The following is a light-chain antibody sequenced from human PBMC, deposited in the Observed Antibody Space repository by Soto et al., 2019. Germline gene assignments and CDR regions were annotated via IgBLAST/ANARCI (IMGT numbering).Light chain of an antibody. CDR2: GAS. V-gene: IGKV3-20*01. Sequence: EIVLTQSPGTLSLSPGERATLSCRASQSVSSSYLAWYQQKPGQAPRLLIYGASSRATGIPDRFSGSGSGTDFTLTISRLEPEDLAVYYCQQYGSSPPDFGHGTRLEIK. CDR3: QQYGSSPPD. CDR1: QSVSSSY. J-gene: IGKJ5*01.